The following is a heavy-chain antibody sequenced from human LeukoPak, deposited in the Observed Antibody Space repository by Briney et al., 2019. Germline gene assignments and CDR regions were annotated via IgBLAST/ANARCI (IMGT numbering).Heavy chain of an antibody. V-gene: IGHV1-2*02. CDR1: GYTFTGYY. J-gene: IGHJ4*02. CDR3: ARDAGSYDILTGYYPVALFDY. D-gene: IGHD3-9*01. CDR2: INPNSGGT. Sequence: ASVKVSCKASGYTFTGYYMHWVRQAPGQGLEWMGWINPNSGGTNYAQKFQGRVTMTRDKSISTAYLQWSSLKASDTAMYYCARDAGSYDILTGYYPVALFDYWGQGTLVTVSS.